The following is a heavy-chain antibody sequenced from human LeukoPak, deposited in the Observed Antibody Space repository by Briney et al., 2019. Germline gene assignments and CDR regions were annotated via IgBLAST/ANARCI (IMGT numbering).Heavy chain of an antibody. CDR1: GYTFTSYD. J-gene: IGHJ6*02. Sequence: GASVKLSCKASGYTFTSYDINWVRQATGQGLEWMGWMNPNSGNTGYAQKFQGRVTMTRNTSISTAYMELSSLRSEDTAVYYCARVESGYDTHYYYYGMDVWGQGTTVTVSS. CDR2: MNPNSGNT. CDR3: ARVESGYDTHYYYYGMDV. V-gene: IGHV1-8*01. D-gene: IGHD5-12*01.